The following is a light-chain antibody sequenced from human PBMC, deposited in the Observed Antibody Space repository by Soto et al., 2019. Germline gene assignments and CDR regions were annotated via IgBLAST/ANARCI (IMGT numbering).Light chain of an antibody. J-gene: IGKJ2*01. CDR2: DAS. V-gene: IGKV1-5*01. Sequence: DILMTQSPSTLSASVGDRVTISCRASQSIGYWLAWYQQKPGKAPKLLIYDASTLGSGVPATFSASGSETEFTLTISSLQADDFATYSCQQYKNFSPFTFGQGTRLEIK. CDR3: QQYKNFSPFT. CDR1: QSIGYW.